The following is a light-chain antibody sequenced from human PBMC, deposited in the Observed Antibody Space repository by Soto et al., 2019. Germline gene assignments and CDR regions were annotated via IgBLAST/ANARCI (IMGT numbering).Light chain of an antibody. V-gene: IGKV3-20*01. CDR3: HQYASSSRT. CDR2: GAS. CDR1: QSFSSNY. J-gene: IGKJ1*01. Sequence: EIVLTQSPGTLSLSPGERATLSCRASQSFSSNYLAWYQQKPGQAPRLRIYGASSRATGIPDRFSGSGSGTDFTLTISRLEPEDFTVYYCHQYASSSRTFGQGTKVEIK.